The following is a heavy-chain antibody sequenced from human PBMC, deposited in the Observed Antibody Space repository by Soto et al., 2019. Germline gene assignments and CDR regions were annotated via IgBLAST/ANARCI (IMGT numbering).Heavy chain of an antibody. Sequence: SETLSLTCAVSGYSISSGYYWGWIRQPPGKGLEWIGSIYHSGSTYYNPSLKSRVTISVDTSKNQFSLKLSSVTAADTAVYYCARCVPPSYGMDVWGQGTTVTVSS. CDR2: IYHSGST. V-gene: IGHV4-38-2*01. D-gene: IGHD2-2*01. J-gene: IGHJ6*02. CDR3: ARCVPPSYGMDV. CDR1: GYSISSGYY.